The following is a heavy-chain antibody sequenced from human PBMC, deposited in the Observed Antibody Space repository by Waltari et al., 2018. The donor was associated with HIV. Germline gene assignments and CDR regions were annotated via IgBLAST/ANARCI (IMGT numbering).Heavy chain of an antibody. CDR2: INPYSGGT. CDR1: GYTFSYNT. D-gene: IGHD3-16*01. V-gene: IGHV1-2*02. CDR3: AIVPQGRVGELSTYYFDY. Sequence: QVQLVPPGAVVTKPGSSAKVSCKTSGYTFSYNTIHWRQQAPVQGPERMGWINPYSGGTNYAQRFQDRVTLTRDTHISNVFMDLSRLASDDTAVYYCAIVPQGRVGELSTYYFDYWGQGSLVIVSS. J-gene: IGHJ4*02.